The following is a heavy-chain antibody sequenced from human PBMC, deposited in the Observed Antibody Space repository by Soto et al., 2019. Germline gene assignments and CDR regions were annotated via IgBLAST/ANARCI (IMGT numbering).Heavy chain of an antibody. D-gene: IGHD3-22*01. CDR2: IIAGNGNT. Sequence: ASVKVSCKASGYTFTSYAMHWVRQAPGQRLEWMGWIIAGNGNTKYSQKFQGRVTITKDTTASTAYKELSSLRSEDTAVYYGAANPYYYDSSGPGAFDIWGQGTMVTVSS. V-gene: IGHV1-3*01. J-gene: IGHJ3*02. CDR3: AANPYYYDSSGPGAFDI. CDR1: GYTFTSYA.